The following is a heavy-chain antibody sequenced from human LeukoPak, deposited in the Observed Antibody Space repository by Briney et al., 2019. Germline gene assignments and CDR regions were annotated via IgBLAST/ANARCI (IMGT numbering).Heavy chain of an antibody. Sequence: PGGSLRLSCAASGFTFSSYAMHWVRQAPGKGLEWVAVISYDGSNKYYADSVEGRFTISRDNSKNTLYLQMNSLRAEDTAVYYCARGGSGSSTSYFDYWGQGTLVTVSS. CDR3: ARGGSGSSTSYFDY. CDR1: GFTFSSYA. J-gene: IGHJ4*02. CDR2: ISYDGSNK. D-gene: IGHD3-10*01. V-gene: IGHV3-30*04.